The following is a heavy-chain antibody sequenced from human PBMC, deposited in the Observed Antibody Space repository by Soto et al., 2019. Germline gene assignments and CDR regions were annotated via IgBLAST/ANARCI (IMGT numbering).Heavy chain of an antibody. D-gene: IGHD2-21*01. V-gene: IGHV3-30-3*01. CDR3: ARGRGYCGGTNCYLDY. J-gene: IGHJ4*02. Sequence: PGGSLRLSCAASGFTCSRNAMHWVCQAPGKGLEWVAVISYDGSNKYYADSVKGRFTISKDNAKNSLYLQMNSLRDDDKAVYYCARGRGYCGGTNCYLDYWGQGALVTASP. CDR2: ISYDGSNK. CDR1: GFTCSRNA.